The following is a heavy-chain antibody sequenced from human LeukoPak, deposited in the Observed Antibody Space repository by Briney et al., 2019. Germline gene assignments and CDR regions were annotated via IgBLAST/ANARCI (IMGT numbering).Heavy chain of an antibody. V-gene: IGHV3-30*03. CDR3: ARRPVAAEYFQH. J-gene: IGHJ1*01. Sequence: PGGSLRLSCAASGFTFTNYAMHWARQAPGEGLEWVAVISYDESKIYYADSVKGRFTISRDLSTNTLYLQMNSLTTEDTAMYFCARRPVAAEYFQHWGQGTLVTVSS. D-gene: IGHD6-25*01. CDR1: GFTFTNYA. CDR2: ISYDESKI.